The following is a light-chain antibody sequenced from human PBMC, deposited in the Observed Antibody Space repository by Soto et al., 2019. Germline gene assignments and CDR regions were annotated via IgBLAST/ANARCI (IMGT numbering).Light chain of an antibody. CDR3: QQYNSYSGT. Sequence: DIQITQSPSSVSASIGYIVTITFRASQDIGRRLAWYQQKPGKAPKLLIYDASSLESGVPSRFSGSGSGTEFTLTIGSLQPDDFATYYCQQYNSYSGTFGQGTKV. CDR2: DAS. CDR1: QDIGRR. J-gene: IGKJ1*01. V-gene: IGKV1-5*01.